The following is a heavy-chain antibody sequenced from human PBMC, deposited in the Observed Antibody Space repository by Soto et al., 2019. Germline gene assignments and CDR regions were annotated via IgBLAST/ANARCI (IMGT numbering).Heavy chain of an antibody. CDR3: ARKILGSTTRPNYWYFDL. CDR2: ISGGGDAA. Sequence: EVQVLESGGGLVQPGGSLRLSCAGSGFTFINYAMNWVRQAPGKGLDCVSSISGGGDAAFFPDSVRGRFTISRDTSKNTVTLQMNSLGVDGTAVYYCARKILGSTTRPNYWYFDLWGRGTLVTVSS. V-gene: IGHV3-23*01. J-gene: IGHJ2*01. CDR1: GFTFINYA. D-gene: IGHD7-27*01.